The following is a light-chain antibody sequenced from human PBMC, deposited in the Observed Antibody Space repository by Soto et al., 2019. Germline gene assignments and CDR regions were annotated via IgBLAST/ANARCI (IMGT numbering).Light chain of an antibody. Sequence: EMVLTQSPGTLSLSPGERATLSCRASQSISSNSLAWYQQKPGQAPRLFIYGASSRATGIPDRFSGSGSGTHFTLTISRLEPEDFALYYCQQYGSSPRITFGGGTKVDIK. CDR3: QQYGSSPRIT. CDR1: QSISSNS. V-gene: IGKV3-20*01. CDR2: GAS. J-gene: IGKJ4*01.